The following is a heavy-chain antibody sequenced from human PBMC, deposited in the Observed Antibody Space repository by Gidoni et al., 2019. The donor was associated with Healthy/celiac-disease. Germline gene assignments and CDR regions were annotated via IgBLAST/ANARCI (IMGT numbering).Heavy chain of an antibody. CDR2: IWYDGSNK. Sequence: QVQLVESGGGVVQPGRSLRLSCAASGFTFSSYGMHWVRQAPGKGLEWVAVIWYDGSNKYYADSVKGRFTISRDNSKSTLYLQMNSLRAEDTAVYYCAREGGYVTIDYWGQGTLVTVSS. J-gene: IGHJ4*02. V-gene: IGHV3-33*01. CDR1: GFTFSSYG. CDR3: AREGGYVTIDY. D-gene: IGHD5-12*01.